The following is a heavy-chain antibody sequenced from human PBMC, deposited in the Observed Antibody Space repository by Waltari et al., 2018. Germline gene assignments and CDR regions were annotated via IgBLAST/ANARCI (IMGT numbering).Heavy chain of an antibody. J-gene: IGHJ4*02. V-gene: IGHV4-34*01. D-gene: IGHD3-10*01. Sequence: QVQLQQWGAGLLQPSETLSLTCAVYGGSFSGYYWSWLRQPPGKGLEWVGEINHSGSTNYNPSLKSRVTISVDTAKNQFSLQRSSVTAADTAVYYCARGKGYGSGSYLDYWGQGTLVTVSS. CDR1: GGSFSGYY. CDR2: INHSGST. CDR3: ARGKGYGSGSYLDY.